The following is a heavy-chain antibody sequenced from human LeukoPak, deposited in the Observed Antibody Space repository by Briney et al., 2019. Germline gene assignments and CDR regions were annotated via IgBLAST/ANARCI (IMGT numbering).Heavy chain of an antibody. V-gene: IGHV3-64D*06. CDR3: VKGNVLRYFDWPAPFDY. Sequence: GGSLRLSCSASGFTFSSYAMHWVRQAPGKGLEYVSAISGNGGSTYYADSVKGRFTISRDNSKNTLYLQMSSLRAEDTAVYYCVKGNVLRYFDWPAPFDYWGQGTLVTVSS. D-gene: IGHD3-9*01. CDR2: ISGNGGST. CDR1: GFTFSSYA. J-gene: IGHJ4*02.